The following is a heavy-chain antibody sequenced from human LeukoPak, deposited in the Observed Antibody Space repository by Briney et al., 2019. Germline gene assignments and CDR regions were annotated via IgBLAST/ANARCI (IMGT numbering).Heavy chain of an antibody. Sequence: SQTLSLTCAISGDSVSSNRAAWNWIRQSPSRGLEWLGRTYYRSKWYYDYAVSVKSRITINPDTSKNQFSLHLNPVTPEDTAVYYCARGGRGSGVSLFDPWGQGTLVTVSS. CDR2: TYYRSKWYY. CDR3: ARGGRGSGVSLFDP. D-gene: IGHD3-10*01. J-gene: IGHJ5*02. V-gene: IGHV6-1*01. CDR1: GDSVSSNRAA.